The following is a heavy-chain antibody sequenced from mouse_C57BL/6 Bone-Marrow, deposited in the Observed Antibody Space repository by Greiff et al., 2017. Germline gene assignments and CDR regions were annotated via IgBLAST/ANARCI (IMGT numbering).Heavy chain of an antibody. D-gene: IGHD2-4*01. V-gene: IGHV1-78*01. CDR1: GYTFTDHT. CDR3: ARKGDIYYDYDGGGLYAMDY. J-gene: IGHJ4*01. Sequence: QVQLQQSDAELVKPGASVKISCKVSGYTFTDHTIHWMKQRPEQGLEWIGDIYPRDGSTKYNEKFKGKATLTADKSSSTAYMQLNSLTSEDSAVYFCARKGDIYYDYDGGGLYAMDYWGQGTSVTVSS. CDR2: IYPRDGST.